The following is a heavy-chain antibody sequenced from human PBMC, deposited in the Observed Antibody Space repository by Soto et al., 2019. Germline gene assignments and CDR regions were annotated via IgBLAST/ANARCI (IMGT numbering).Heavy chain of an antibody. CDR3: AKDRGLVLSFYFDY. V-gene: IGHV3-9*01. CDR2: ISWNSGSI. D-gene: IGHD6-19*01. Sequence: EVQLVESGGGLVQPGRSLRLSCAASGFPFADYAMHWVRQAPGKGLEWVSGISWNSGSIGYADSVKGRFTISRDNAKNSLYLQMNSLRAEDTALYYCAKDRGLVLSFYFDYWGQGTLVTVSS. J-gene: IGHJ4*02. CDR1: GFPFADYA.